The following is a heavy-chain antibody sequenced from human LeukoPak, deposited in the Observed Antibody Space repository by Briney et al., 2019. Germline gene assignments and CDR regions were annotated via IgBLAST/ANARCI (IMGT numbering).Heavy chain of an antibody. CDR1: GYTFTGYY. CDR3: ARGGYSSSWYPRAEYFQH. CDR2: INPNSDGT. Sequence: GASVKVSCKASGYTFTGYYMHWVRQAPGQGLGWMGWINPNSDGTNYAQKFQGRVTMTRDASISTAYMELSRLRSDDTAVYYCARGGYSSSWYPRAEYFQHWGQGTLVTVSS. J-gene: IGHJ1*01. V-gene: IGHV1-2*02. D-gene: IGHD6-13*01.